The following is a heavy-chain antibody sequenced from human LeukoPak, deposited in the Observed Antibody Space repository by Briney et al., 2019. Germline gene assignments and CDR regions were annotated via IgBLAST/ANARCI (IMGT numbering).Heavy chain of an antibody. CDR3: ARYNVETAVGNFDY. CDR2: IYPGDSDT. V-gene: IGHV5-51*01. CDR1: GYHFTTYW. J-gene: IGHJ4*02. Sequence: GESLQISCKGSGYHFTTYWIGWVRQMPGKGLECMGIIYPGDSDTRYSPSFQGQVTISADKSISTAYLQWSSLKASDTAMYYCARYNVETAVGNFDYWGQGTLVTVSS. D-gene: IGHD5-18*01.